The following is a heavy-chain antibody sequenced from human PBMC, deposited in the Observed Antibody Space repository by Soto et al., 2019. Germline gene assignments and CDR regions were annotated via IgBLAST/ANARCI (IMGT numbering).Heavy chain of an antibody. J-gene: IGHJ5*02. Sequence: GASVKVSCKASGYTFTSYDINWVRQATGQGLEWVGWMNPNSGNAGYAQKLQGRVTMTSNTSMSTAYMELSSLSSEDTAVYYCGNSGSGWYDNWFDPWGQGTLVTVSS. CDR3: GNSGSGWYDNWFDP. CDR2: MNPNSGNA. D-gene: IGHD6-19*01. V-gene: IGHV1-8*01. CDR1: GYTFTSYD.